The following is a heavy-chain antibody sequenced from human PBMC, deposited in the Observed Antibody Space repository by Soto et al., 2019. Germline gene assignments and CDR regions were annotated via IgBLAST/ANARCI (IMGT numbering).Heavy chain of an antibody. J-gene: IGHJ4*02. CDR2: IYYSGST. D-gene: IGHD3-3*01. V-gene: IGHV4-30-4*01. CDR1: GGSISSGDYY. Sequence: SETLSLTCTVSGGSISSGDYYWSWIRQPPGKGLEWIGYIYYSGSTYYNPSLKSRVTISVDTSKNQFSLKLSSVTAADTAVYYCARLTPRLRFLEWLGGVFDYWGQGTLVTVSS. CDR3: ARLTPRLRFLEWLGGVFDY.